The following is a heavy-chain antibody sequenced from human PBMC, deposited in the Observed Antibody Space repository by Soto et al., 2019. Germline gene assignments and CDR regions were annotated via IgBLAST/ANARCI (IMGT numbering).Heavy chain of an antibody. CDR3: ARQMRFLEWLSLTYYYYGMDV. CDR2: ISAYNGNT. D-gene: IGHD3-3*01. Sequence: ASVKVSCKASGYTFTSYGISWVRQAPGQGLEWMGWISAYNGNTNYAQKLQGRVTMTTDTSTSTAYMELRSLRSDDTAVYYCARQMRFLEWLSLTYYYYGMDVWGQGTTVTVSS. V-gene: IGHV1-18*01. CDR1: GYTFTSYG. J-gene: IGHJ6*02.